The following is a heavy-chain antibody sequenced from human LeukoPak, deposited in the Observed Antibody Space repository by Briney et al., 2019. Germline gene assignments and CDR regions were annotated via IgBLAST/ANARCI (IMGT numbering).Heavy chain of an antibody. CDR2: VSLDGGSN. J-gene: IGHJ4*02. D-gene: IGHD6-13*01. CDR3: ARDASGSWALDC. V-gene: IGHV3-30*04. CDR1: GFNFSNYA. Sequence: GGSLRLSCAASGFNFSNYAIHWVGQAPGKGLEWVTAVSLDGGSNYYADSVKGRLTISRDNSQNTLFLHMISLRIEDTAVYYCARDASGSWALDCWGQGSLVTVSS.